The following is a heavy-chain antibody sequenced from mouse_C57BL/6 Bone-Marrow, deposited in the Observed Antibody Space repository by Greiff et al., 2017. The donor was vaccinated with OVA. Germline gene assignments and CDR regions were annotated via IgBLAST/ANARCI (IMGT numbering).Heavy chain of an antibody. Sequence: VQLKQSGPVLVKPGASVKMSCKASGYTFTDYYMNWVKQSHGKSLEWLGVINPYNGGTSYNQKFKGKATLTVDKSSSTAYMELNSLTSEDSAVYYCARPIPFDYWGQGTTLTVSS. V-gene: IGHV1-19*01. CDR2: INPYNGGT. J-gene: IGHJ2*01. CDR1: GYTFTDYY. CDR3: ARPIPFDY.